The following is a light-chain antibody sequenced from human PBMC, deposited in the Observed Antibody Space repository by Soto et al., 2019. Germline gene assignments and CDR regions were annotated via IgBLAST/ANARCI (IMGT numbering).Light chain of an antibody. J-gene: IGKJ1*01. Sequence: DIPMTQSPSSLSASVGDRVTITCRASQGIDNFLNWYQQKPGKAPKLLISATSTLQSGVPSRFSGGGSGTDFTLTISGLQPEDSASYHCQQSYSTPWTFGQGTKVDIK. CDR1: QGIDNF. CDR3: QQSYSTPWT. CDR2: ATS. V-gene: IGKV1-39*01.